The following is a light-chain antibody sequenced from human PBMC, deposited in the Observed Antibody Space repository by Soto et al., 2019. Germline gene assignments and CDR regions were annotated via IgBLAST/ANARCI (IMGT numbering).Light chain of an antibody. CDR3: QQGKTFPFT. V-gene: IGKV1-12*01. Sequence: IQMTQSPSSVSASVGDTVTLSCQTSHGVSGWLAWYQQKPGKAPTLLIYTVSNLQSGVPSRFSGSGSGTAFSLTIANLQPEDFATDFCQQGKTFPFTFGPGTKVEVK. CDR2: TVS. J-gene: IGKJ3*01. CDR1: HGVSGW.